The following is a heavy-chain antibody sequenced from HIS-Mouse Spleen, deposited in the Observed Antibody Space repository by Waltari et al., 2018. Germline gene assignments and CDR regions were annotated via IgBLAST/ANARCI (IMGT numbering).Heavy chain of an antibody. CDR3: ARTIAAAGTDNWFDP. J-gene: IGHJ5*02. D-gene: IGHD6-13*01. CDR1: GRSISSSSYY. Sequence: QLQLQESGPGLVKPSETLSLTCTVSGRSISSSSYYWGWIRQPPGKGLEWIGSIYYSGSTYYNPSLKSRVTISVDTSKNQFSLKLSSVTAADTAVYYCARTIAAAGTDNWFDPWGQGTLVTVSS. V-gene: IGHV4-39*01. CDR2: IYYSGST.